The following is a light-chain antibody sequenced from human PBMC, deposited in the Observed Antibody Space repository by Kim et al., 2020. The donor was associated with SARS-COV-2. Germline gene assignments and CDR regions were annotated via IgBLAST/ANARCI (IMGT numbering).Light chain of an antibody. Sequence: GQSVTISCTGSSSDIASYEYVSWYQQYPGKAPKLIIYDVTKRPSGVPDRFSGSKSANTASLTVSGLQAEDEADYYCSSYAGSNNGVFGGGTQLTVL. V-gene: IGLV2-8*01. CDR2: DVT. CDR1: SSDIASYEY. J-gene: IGLJ2*01. CDR3: SSYAGSNNGV.